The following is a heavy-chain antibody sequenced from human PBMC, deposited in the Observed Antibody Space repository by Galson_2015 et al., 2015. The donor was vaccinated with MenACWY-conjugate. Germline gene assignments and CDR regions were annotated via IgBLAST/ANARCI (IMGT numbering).Heavy chain of an antibody. J-gene: IGHJ4*02. CDR3: ARRLVSVETLDY. D-gene: IGHD2-21*02. CDR2: IYPGDFDT. Sequence: QSGAEVTKPGESLQISCTGSGSSFPSYWIGWVRQMPGKGLEWMGIIYPGDFDTRYSPSFQGQVTISADKSISTAYLQWSSLKASDSAMYYCARRLVSVETLDYWGQGTLVTVSS. CDR1: GSSFPSYW. V-gene: IGHV5-51*01.